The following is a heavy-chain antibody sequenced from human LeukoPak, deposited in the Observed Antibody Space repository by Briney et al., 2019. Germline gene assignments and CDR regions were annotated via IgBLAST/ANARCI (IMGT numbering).Heavy chain of an antibody. D-gene: IGHD4-17*01. CDR3: ARDDYGDYIAFDI. CDR1: GYTFTSYY. J-gene: IGHJ3*02. Sequence: ASVKVSCKASGYTFTSYYMHWVRQAPGQGLEWMGWISAYNGNTNYAQKLQGRVTMTTDTSTSTAYMELRSLRSDDTAVYYCARDDYGDYIAFDIWGQGTMVTVSS. CDR2: ISAYNGNT. V-gene: IGHV1-18*04.